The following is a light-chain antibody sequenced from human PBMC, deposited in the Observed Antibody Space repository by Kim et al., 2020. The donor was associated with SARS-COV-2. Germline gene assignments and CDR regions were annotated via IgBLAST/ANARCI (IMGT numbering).Light chain of an antibody. CDR2: QHN. CDR1: KLGDKY. J-gene: IGLJ2*01. Sequence: MSPGQTASITCSGDKLGDKYACWYQQKPGQSPVLVIYQHNKRPSGIPERFSGSNSGNTATLTISGTQAMDEADYYCQAWDSSTVVFGGGTQLTVL. V-gene: IGLV3-1*01. CDR3: QAWDSSTVV.